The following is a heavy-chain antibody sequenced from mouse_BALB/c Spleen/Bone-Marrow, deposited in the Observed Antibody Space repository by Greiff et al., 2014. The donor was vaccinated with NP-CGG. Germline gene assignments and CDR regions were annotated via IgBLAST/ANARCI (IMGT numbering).Heavy chain of an antibody. CDR3: ARSQAYYGNYFDY. CDR2: INSNGGST. J-gene: IGHJ2*01. CDR1: GFTFSSYG. D-gene: IGHD2-10*01. Sequence: DVHLVESGGGLVQPGGSPKLSCAASGFTFSSYGMSWVRQTPDKRLELVATINSNGGSTYYPDSVKGRFTISRDNAKNTLYLQMSSLKSEDTAMYYCARSQAYYGNYFDYWGQGTTLTVSS. V-gene: IGHV5-6-3*01.